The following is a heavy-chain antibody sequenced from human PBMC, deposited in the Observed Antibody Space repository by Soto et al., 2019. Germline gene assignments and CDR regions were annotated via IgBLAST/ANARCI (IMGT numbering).Heavy chain of an antibody. CDR2: ISSSGSTI. D-gene: IGHD6-13*01. V-gene: IGHV3-11*01. Sequence: GGSLRLSCAASGFTFSDYYMSWIRQAPGKGLEWVSYISSSGSTIYYADSVKGRFTISRDNAKNSLYLQMNSLRAEDTAVYYCARDSFIAAAGNWFDPWGQGTLVTVSS. J-gene: IGHJ5*02. CDR3: ARDSFIAAAGNWFDP. CDR1: GFTFSDYY.